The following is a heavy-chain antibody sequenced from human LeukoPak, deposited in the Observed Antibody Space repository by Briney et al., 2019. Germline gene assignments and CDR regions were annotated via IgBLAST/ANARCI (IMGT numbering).Heavy chain of an antibody. J-gene: IGHJ4*02. D-gene: IGHD1/OR15-1a*01. CDR3: ARDRHWTNDWVFDY. CDR2: IYYSGST. Sequence: SETLSLTCTVSGGSISPYYWSWIRQPPGKGLEWIGYIYYSGSTNYNPSLKSRVTISLHTSRNQFSLNLSSVTAADTAVYYCARDRHWTNDWVFDYWGQGTLVTVSS. CDR1: GGSISPYY. V-gene: IGHV4-59*13.